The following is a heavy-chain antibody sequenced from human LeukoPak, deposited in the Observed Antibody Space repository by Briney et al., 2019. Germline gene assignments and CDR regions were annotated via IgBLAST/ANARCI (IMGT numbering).Heavy chain of an antibody. J-gene: IGHJ4*02. CDR2: ISSSSSNI. CDR3: AKATGYLL. Sequence: PGGSLRLSCAASGFTFSSYSMNWVRQAPGKGLEWVSSISSSSSNIYYADSVKGRFTISRDNAKNSLYLQMNSLRAEDTAVYYCAKATGYLLWGQGTLVTVSS. D-gene: IGHD1-14*01. V-gene: IGHV3-21*04. CDR1: GFTFSSYS.